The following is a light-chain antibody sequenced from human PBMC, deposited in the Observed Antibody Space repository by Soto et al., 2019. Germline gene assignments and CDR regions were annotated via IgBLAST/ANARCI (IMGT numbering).Light chain of an antibody. CDR1: SSNIGDNS. Sequence: QSVLTQPPSMSAAPGQMVAISCSGTSSNIGDNSVSWYQHFPGTAPKVLIYDNNRRPSGIPDRFSGSKSGTSATLTIIGLQTGDEADYYCSSYTTTTALYVFGAGTKLTVL. V-gene: IGLV1-51*01. J-gene: IGLJ1*01. CDR3: SSYTTTTALYV. CDR2: DNN.